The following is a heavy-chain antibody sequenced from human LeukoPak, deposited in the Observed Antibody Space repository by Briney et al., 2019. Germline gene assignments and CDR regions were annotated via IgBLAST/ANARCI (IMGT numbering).Heavy chain of an antibody. Sequence: GGSLRLSCAASGFTFSSYAMSWVRQAPGKGLEWVSAISGSGGSTYYADSVKGRFTISRGNSKNTLYLQMNSLRAEDTAVYYCAKGQDDYGDYGVAFDIWGQGTMVTVSS. CDR3: AKGQDDYGDYGVAFDI. J-gene: IGHJ3*02. D-gene: IGHD4-17*01. CDR2: ISGSGGST. CDR1: GFTFSSYA. V-gene: IGHV3-23*01.